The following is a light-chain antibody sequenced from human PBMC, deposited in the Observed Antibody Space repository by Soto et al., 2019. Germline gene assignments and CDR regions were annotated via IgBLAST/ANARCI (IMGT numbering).Light chain of an antibody. V-gene: IGKV1-5*01. J-gene: IGKJ1*01. CDR1: QSIIYY. CDR2: GAS. CDR3: QHHNSYSQT. Sequence: DIQLTQSPPTLSASVGDRVTITCRASQSIIYYLAWYQQMPGKAPKLLIYGASSLQSGVPSRFSGSGSGTEFTLTISSLQPDDFATFFCQHHNSYSQTFGKGTKV.